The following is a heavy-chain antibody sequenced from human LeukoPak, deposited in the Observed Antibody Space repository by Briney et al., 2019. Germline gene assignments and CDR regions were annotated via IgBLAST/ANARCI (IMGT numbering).Heavy chain of an antibody. D-gene: IGHD3-10*01. CDR1: GGSISSTTYY. CDR3: ARGSWTGTSFPGGY. Sequence: SETLSLTCTVSGGSISSTTYYWGWIRQPPGKGLEWIGSVYYSGKTYYNPSLKSRVTISLDTSKNQFSLNLTSVTAGDTAVYYWARGSWTGTSFPGGYWGQGTLVTVSS. V-gene: IGHV4-39*07. CDR2: VYYSGKT. J-gene: IGHJ4*02.